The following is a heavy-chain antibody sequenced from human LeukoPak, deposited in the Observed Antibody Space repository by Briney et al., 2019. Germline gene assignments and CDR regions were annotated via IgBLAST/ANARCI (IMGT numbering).Heavy chain of an antibody. CDR1: GLTFSNYA. D-gene: IGHD3-9*01. CDR3: AKWGDYDVLTGYYVSDY. CDR2: TTGSGGNT. Sequence: GASLRLSCAASGLTFSNYAMSWVRQAPGKGLEWVSATTGSGGNTYYADSVKGRFTISRDNSKNTLYLQMNSLRAEDTAVYYCAKWGDYDVLTGYYVSDYWGQGTLVTVSS. J-gene: IGHJ4*02. V-gene: IGHV3-23*01.